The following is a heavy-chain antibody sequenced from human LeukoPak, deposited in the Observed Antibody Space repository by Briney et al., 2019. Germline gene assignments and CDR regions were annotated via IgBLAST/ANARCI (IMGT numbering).Heavy chain of an antibody. CDR2: ISAYNANT. V-gene: IGHV1-18*01. CDR1: GYTFTSFG. D-gene: IGHD4-17*01. J-gene: IGHJ4*02. Sequence: GASVKVSCKASGYTFTSFGISWVRQAPGQGLEWMGWISAYNANTNYAQKLQGRVTMTTDTSTSTAYMELRSLRSDDTAVYYCARENDYGDYGHWGQGTLVTVSS. CDR3: ARENDYGDYGH.